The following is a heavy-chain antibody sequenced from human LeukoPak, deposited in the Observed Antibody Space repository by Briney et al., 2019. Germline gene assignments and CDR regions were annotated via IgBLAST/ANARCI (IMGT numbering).Heavy chain of an antibody. CDR3: VKGYCSSTSCEGVVFDI. Sequence: GGSLRLSCAASGFSFSDFGMGWVRQAPGKGLVWVSRINSDGSSTSYADSVKGRFTISRDNAKNTLYLQMNSLRAEDTAVYYCVKGYCSSTSCEGVVFDIWGQGTMVTVSS. V-gene: IGHV3-74*01. D-gene: IGHD2-2*01. J-gene: IGHJ3*02. CDR1: GFSFSDFG. CDR2: INSDGSST.